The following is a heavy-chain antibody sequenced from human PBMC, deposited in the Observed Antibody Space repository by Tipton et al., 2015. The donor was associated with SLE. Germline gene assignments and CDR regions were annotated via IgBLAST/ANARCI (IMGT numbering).Heavy chain of an antibody. CDR2: IWYDGSNK. CDR1: GFTFSSYG. D-gene: IGHD3-3*01. CDR3: AKVEWSGYYQTGFY. J-gene: IGHJ4*02. V-gene: IGHV3-33*06. Sequence: SLRLSCAASGFTFSSYGMHWVHQAPGKGLEWVAVIWYDGSNKYYADSVKGRFTISRDNSKNTLYLQMNSLRAEDTAVYYCAKVEWSGYYQTGFYWGQGTLVTVSS.